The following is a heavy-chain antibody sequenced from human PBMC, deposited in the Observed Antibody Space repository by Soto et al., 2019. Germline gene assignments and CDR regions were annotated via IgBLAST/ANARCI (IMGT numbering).Heavy chain of an antibody. Sequence: PSETLSLTCAVYGGSFSGYYWSWIRQPPGKGLEWIGEINHSGSTNYNPSLKSRVTISVDTSKNQFSLKLSSVTAADTAVYYCARGRAMVRGVTAFNYGMDVWGQGTTVTVSS. V-gene: IGHV4-34*01. D-gene: IGHD3-10*01. CDR3: ARGRAMVRGVTAFNYGMDV. CDR1: GGSFSGYY. CDR2: INHSGST. J-gene: IGHJ6*02.